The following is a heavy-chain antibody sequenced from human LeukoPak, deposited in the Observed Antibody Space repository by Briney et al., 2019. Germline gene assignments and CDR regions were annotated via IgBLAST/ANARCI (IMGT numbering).Heavy chain of an antibody. J-gene: IGHJ5*02. V-gene: IGHV1-69*06. CDR2: IIPIFGTA. Sequence: ASVKVSCKASGGTFSSYAISWVRQAPGQGLEWMGEIIPIFGTANYAQKFQGRVTITADKSTSTAYMELSSLRSEDTAVYYCARAQLARCGGDCYNQFDPWGQGTLVTVSS. CDR3: ARAQLARCGGDCYNQFDP. D-gene: IGHD2-21*02. CDR1: GGTFSSYA.